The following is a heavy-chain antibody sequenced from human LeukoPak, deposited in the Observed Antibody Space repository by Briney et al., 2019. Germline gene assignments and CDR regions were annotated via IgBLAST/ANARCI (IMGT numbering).Heavy chain of an antibody. CDR1: GFTFSSYA. J-gene: IGHJ4*02. CDR3: AREDSITMVRGPYDY. Sequence: GRSLRLSCAASGFTFSSYAMHWVRQAPGKGLEWVAVISYDGSNKYYADSVKGRFTISRDNSKNTLYLQMNSLRAEDTAVYYCAREDSITMVRGPYDYWGQGTLVTVSS. D-gene: IGHD3-10*01. V-gene: IGHV3-30-3*01. CDR2: ISYDGSNK.